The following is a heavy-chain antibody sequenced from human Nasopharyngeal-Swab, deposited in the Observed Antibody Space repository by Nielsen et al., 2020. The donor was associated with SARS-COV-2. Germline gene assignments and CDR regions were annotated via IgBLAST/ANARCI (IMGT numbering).Heavy chain of an antibody. D-gene: IGHD1-1*01. V-gene: IGHV4-34*01. CDR3: ARGRRERAPRYYYYGMDV. CDR2: INPSGST. CDR1: GGAFSGFY. Sequence: SETLSLTCAVYGGAFSGFYWSWIRQSPGEGLEWIGEINPSGSTDYNPSLKSRVSMSVDTSKNQVFLNLRSVTAADTAVYYCARGRRERAPRYYYYGMDVWGQGTPVTVSS. J-gene: IGHJ6*02.